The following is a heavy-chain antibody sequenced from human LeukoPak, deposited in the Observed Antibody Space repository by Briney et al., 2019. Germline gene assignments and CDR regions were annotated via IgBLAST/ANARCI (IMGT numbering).Heavy chain of an antibody. D-gene: IGHD3-10*01. J-gene: IGHJ4*02. CDR2: TSYDGSNK. CDR3: AKDRSYYGSFWYFDY. CDR1: GFTFSSYG. Sequence: PGGSLRLSCAASGFTFSSYGMHWVRQAPGKGLEWVAVTSYDGSNKYYADSVKGRFTISRDNSKNTLYLQMNSLRAEDTAVYYCAKDRSYYGSFWYFDYWGREPWSPSPQ. V-gene: IGHV3-30*18.